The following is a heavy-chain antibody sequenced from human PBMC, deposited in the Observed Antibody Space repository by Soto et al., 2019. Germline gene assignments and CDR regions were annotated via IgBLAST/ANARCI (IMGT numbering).Heavy chain of an antibody. CDR2: ISESGGST. Sequence: PGGSLRVSCAASGFSFSYYAMSWVRQSPGKGLEWVSVISESGGSTHYADSVRGRFTVSRDNSKNSLSLRMNSLRDEDTAVYFCAKRSPYSSGWYSPIFDYWGQGALVTVSS. J-gene: IGHJ4*02. CDR3: AKRSPYSSGWYSPIFDY. D-gene: IGHD6-13*01. V-gene: IGHV3-23*01. CDR1: GFSFSYYA.